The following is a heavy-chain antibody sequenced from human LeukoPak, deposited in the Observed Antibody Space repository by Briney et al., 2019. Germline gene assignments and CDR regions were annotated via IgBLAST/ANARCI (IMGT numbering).Heavy chain of an antibody. CDR3: ARRVLYGSGSYYEQ. J-gene: IGHJ4*02. CDR2: IYYSGST. D-gene: IGHD3-10*01. V-gene: IGHV4-59*08. Sequence: PSETLSLTCTVSGRSISSYYWSWIRQPPGEGVVWIGYIYYSGSTNSNPSLQRRVPLSVDTSKNQFSLKLSSVTAADTAVYYCARRVLYGSGSYYEQWGQGTLVTVSS. CDR1: GRSISSYY.